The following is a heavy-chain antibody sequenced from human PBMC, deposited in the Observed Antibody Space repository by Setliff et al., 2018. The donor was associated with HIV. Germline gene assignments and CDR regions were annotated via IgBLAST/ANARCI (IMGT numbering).Heavy chain of an antibody. J-gene: IGHJ4*02. CDR2: VYNSGST. Sequence: SETLSLTCTVSGDSMNDYYWSWTRQTAGKGLEWIGRVYNSGSTNYNPSFMSRVSISVDTSKSQFSLKLRSVTAADTAVYFCARGFSSAFFHEFFDYWGQGTLVTAPQ. D-gene: IGHD3-22*01. V-gene: IGHV4-4*07. CDR3: ARGFSSAFFHEFFDY. CDR1: GDSMNDYY.